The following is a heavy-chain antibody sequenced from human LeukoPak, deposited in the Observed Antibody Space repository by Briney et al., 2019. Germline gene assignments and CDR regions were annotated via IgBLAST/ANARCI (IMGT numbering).Heavy chain of an antibody. CDR3: APNWNDAGSDAFDI. Sequence: SVKASCKASGFTFTSSAVQWVRQARGQRLEWIGWIVVGSGNTNYAQKFQERVTITRDMSTSTAYMELSSLRSEDTAVYYCAPNWNDAGSDAFDIWGQGTMGTVSS. V-gene: IGHV1-58*01. J-gene: IGHJ3*02. D-gene: IGHD1-1*01. CDR1: GFTFTSSA. CDR2: IVVGSGNT.